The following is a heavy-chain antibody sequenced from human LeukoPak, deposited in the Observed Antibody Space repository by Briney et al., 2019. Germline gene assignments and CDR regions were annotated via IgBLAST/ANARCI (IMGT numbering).Heavy chain of an antibody. J-gene: IGHJ4*03. Sequence: GGSLRPSCAVSGFRVTIIYISWVRQAPGKGLEWVSVFYVGGATYYADSVKGRFTISRDNSENTLYLQMKSLRAEDTAVYYCAREDNYNFFYYWGHGALVTVSS. CDR1: GFRVTIIY. CDR3: AREDNYNFFYY. V-gene: IGHV3-53*01. D-gene: IGHD5-24*01. CDR2: FYVGGAT.